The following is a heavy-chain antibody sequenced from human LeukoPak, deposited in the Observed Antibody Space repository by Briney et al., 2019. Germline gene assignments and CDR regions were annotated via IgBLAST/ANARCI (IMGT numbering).Heavy chain of an antibody. CDR2: ISSSSSTI. V-gene: IGHV3-48*01. J-gene: IGHJ4*02. Sequence: GGSLRLSCAASGFTFSSYSMTWVRQAPGKGLEWVSYISSSSSTIYYADSVKGRFTISRDNAKNSLYLQMNSLRAEDTAVYYCAREPLWFGSDYWGQGTLVTVSS. CDR3: AREPLWFGSDY. CDR1: GFTFSSYS. D-gene: IGHD3-10*01.